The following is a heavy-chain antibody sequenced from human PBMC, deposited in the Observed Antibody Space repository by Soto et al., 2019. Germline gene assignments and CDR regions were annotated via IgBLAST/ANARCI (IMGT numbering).Heavy chain of an antibody. J-gene: IGHJ5*02. Sequence: PGVSLRLSCSASGFTFSSYAMSWVRQAPGKGLEWVSGISGSGGSTYYADSVKGRFTFSRDNSRNTLYLQMNSLRAEDTAVYYCERDRTGIAANRFDPWGQGSLVTVPS. CDR3: ERDRTGIAANRFDP. D-gene: IGHD2-21*01. CDR1: GFTFSSYA. V-gene: IGHV3-23*01. CDR2: ISGSGGST.